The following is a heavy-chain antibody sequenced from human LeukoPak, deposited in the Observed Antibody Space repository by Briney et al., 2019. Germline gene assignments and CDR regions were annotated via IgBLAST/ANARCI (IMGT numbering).Heavy chain of an antibody. CDR1: GFSFTSYA. D-gene: IGHD3-10*01. CDR3: AKGGGSGSYRDYYYYMDV. CDR2: ISNSGGST. V-gene: IGHV3-23*01. J-gene: IGHJ6*03. Sequence: PGGSLRLSCAASGFSFTSYAMSWVRQAPGKGLEWVSGISNSGGSTYYADSVKGRFTISRDNSKNTLYLQMNSLRAEDTAVYYCAKGGGSGSYRDYYYYMDVWGKGTTVTVSS.